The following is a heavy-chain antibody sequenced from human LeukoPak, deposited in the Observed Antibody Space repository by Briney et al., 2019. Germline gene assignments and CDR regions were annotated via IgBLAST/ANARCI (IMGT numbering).Heavy chain of an antibody. CDR1: GFTFSSYG. V-gene: IGHV3-30*18. D-gene: IGHD3-22*01. J-gene: IGHJ3*02. Sequence: GGSLRLSCAASGFTFSSYGMHWVRQAPGKGLEWVAVISYDGSNKYYADSVKGRFTISRDSSNNTLSLQMNSLRAEDTAVYFCAKDPGLDAFDIWGQGTMVTVSS. CDR3: AKDPGLDAFDI. CDR2: ISYDGSNK.